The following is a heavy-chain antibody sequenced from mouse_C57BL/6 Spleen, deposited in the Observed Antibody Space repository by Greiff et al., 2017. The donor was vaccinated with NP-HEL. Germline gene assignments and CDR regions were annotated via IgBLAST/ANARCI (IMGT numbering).Heavy chain of an antibody. CDR3: ARGYSNYTMTFDY. CDR2: ISSGSSTI. CDR1: GFTFSDYG. D-gene: IGHD2-5*01. J-gene: IGHJ2*01. Sequence: EVKLMESGGGLVKPGGSLKLSCAASGFTFSDYGMHWVRQAPEKGLEWVAYISSGSSTIYYADTVKGRFTISRDNAKNTLFLQMTSLRSEDTAMYYCARGYSNYTMTFDYWGQGTTLTVSS. V-gene: IGHV5-17*01.